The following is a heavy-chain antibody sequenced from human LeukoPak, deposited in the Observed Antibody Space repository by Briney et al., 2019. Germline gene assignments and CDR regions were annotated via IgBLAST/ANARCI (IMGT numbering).Heavy chain of an antibody. V-gene: IGHV1-18*01. D-gene: IGHD3-16*01. CDR2: IIPIFGTS. Sequence: ASVKVSCKASGYTFTSYGISWVRQAPGQGLEWMRGIIPIFGTSNYAQKLQGRITMTTDTSTSTAYMELRSLRSDDTAVYYCARTLWGDYWGQGTLVTVSS. J-gene: IGHJ4*02. CDR3: ARTLWGDY. CDR1: GYTFTSYG.